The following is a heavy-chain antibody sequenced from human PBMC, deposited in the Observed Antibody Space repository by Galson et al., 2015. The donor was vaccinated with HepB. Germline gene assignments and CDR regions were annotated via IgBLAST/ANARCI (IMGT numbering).Heavy chain of an antibody. Sequence: SLRLSCAASGFTFSYYAMSWVRQAPGKGLEWISAITPSGDNTYSADSMKGRFTISRDNSRNTLFLQMNNLRADETAIYFCAKVSPEKTDGWYRQALYYFDSWGQGTRVTVSS. CDR3: AKVSPEKTDGWYRQALYYFDS. CDR1: GFTFSYYA. J-gene: IGHJ4*02. CDR2: ITPSGDNT. D-gene: IGHD6-19*01. V-gene: IGHV3-23*01.